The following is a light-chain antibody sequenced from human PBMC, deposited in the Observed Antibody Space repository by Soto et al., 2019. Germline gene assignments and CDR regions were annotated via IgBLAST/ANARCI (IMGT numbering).Light chain of an antibody. V-gene: IGKV1-5*01. J-gene: IGKJ2*03. CDR3: QQYHTFYS. Sequence: DIQMTQSHSTLSASVGDRVTITCRASQNINNWLAWYQQKPGKAPKLLIFDAFSLQTGVPSRFSGSGSGTEFTLTSTSLQPEDFATYYCQQYHTFYSFGQGTRLEIK. CDR1: QNINNW. CDR2: DAF.